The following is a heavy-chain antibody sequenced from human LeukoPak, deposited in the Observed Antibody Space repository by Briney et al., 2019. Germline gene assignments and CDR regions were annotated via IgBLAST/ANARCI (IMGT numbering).Heavy chain of an antibody. V-gene: IGHV4-34*01. D-gene: IGHD6-6*01. CDR2: INHSGST. Sequence: PSETLSLNCAVYGGSFSGYYWSWIRQPPGKGLEWIGEINHSGSTNYNPSLKSRVTISVDTSKNQFSLKLSSVTAADTAVYYCARAEYSSSAVWFDPWGQGTLVTVSS. J-gene: IGHJ5*02. CDR1: GGSFSGYY. CDR3: ARAEYSSSAVWFDP.